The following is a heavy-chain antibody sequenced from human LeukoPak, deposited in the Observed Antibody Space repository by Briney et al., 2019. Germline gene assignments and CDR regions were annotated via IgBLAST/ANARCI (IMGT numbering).Heavy chain of an antibody. CDR3: ATDGPRAVAGTNWFDP. Sequence: ASVKVSCKVSGYTLTELSMHWVRQAPGKGLEWVGGFDPEDGETIYAQKFQGRVTMTEDTSTDTAYMELSSLRSEDTAVYYCATDGPRAVAGTNWFDPWGQGTLVTVSS. CDR2: FDPEDGET. V-gene: IGHV1-24*01. CDR1: GYTLTELS. J-gene: IGHJ5*02. D-gene: IGHD6-19*01.